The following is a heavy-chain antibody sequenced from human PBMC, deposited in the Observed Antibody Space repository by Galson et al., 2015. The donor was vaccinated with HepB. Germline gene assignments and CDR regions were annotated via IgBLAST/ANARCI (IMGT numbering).Heavy chain of an antibody. CDR1: GYTFTSYG. J-gene: IGHJ4*02. D-gene: IGHD6-13*01. CDR2: ISAYNGNT. CDR3: ARGPPAVGIAAAGTLAY. V-gene: IGHV1-18*01. Sequence: SVKVSCKASGYTFTSYGISWVRQAPGQGLEWMGWISAYNGNTNYAQKLQGRVTMTTDTSTSTAYMELRSLRSDDTAVYYCARGPPAVGIAAAGTLAYWGQGTLVTVSS.